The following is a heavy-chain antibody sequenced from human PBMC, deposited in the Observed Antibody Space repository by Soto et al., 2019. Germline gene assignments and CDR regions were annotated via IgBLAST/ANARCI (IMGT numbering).Heavy chain of an antibody. CDR2: ISVIDSST. J-gene: IGHJ5*02. D-gene: IGHD2-2*01. V-gene: IGHV3-23*01. Sequence: PGGSLRLSCAASGFTFSIYAMSWVRHAPGKGLEWVSDISVIDSSTYYADSVKGRFTISRDNSKNTLYLQMDSLRADDTAVYYCANYQLLKGCGPWGQGILVTV. CDR3: ANYQLLKGCGP. CDR1: GFTFSIYA.